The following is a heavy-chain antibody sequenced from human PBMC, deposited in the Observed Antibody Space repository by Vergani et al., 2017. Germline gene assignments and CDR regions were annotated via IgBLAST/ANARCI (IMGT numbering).Heavy chain of an antibody. CDR3: ARGIYGSGSYDDAFDI. CDR1: GFTFDDYA. V-gene: IGHV3-48*03. D-gene: IGHD3-10*01. J-gene: IGHJ3*02. CDR2: ISSSGSTI. Sequence: EVQLVESGGGLVQPGRSLRLSCTASGFTFDDYAMSWVRQAPGKGLEWVSYISSSGSTIYYADSVKGRFTISRDNAKNSLYLQMNSLRAEDTAVYYCARGIYGSGSYDDAFDIWGQGTMVTVSS.